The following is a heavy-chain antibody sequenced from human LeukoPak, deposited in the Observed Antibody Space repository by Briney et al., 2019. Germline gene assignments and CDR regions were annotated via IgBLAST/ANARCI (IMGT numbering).Heavy chain of an antibody. CDR2: MNPNSGNT. Sequence: ASVKVSCKASGYTFTSYDINWVRQATGQGLEWMGWMNPNSGNTGYAQKFQSRVTITRSTSISTAYMELSSLRFEDTAVYYCTRSVRNGHIDYWGQGTLVTVSS. CDR3: TRSVRNGHIDY. D-gene: IGHD2-21*01. CDR1: GYTFTSYD. V-gene: IGHV1-8*01. J-gene: IGHJ4*02.